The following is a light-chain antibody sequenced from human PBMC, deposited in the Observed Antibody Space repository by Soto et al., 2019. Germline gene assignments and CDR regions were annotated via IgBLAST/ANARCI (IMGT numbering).Light chain of an antibody. CDR3: QKYNSAPYT. V-gene: IGKV1-27*01. CDR1: EDIANY. CDR2: AAS. J-gene: IGKJ2*01. Sequence: DIQMTQSPSSLSASVGDRVTITCRASEDIANYLAWYQQKPGKIPKILIYAASTLQSGVPSRFSGSGSGTDFTLTISSLQPEDVATYYCQKYNSAPYTFGQGTKVDIK.